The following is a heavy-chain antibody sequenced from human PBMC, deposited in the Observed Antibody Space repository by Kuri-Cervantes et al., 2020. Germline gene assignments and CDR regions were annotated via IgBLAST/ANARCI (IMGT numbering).Heavy chain of an antibody. V-gene: IGHV3-11*04. CDR2: ISSRGSTI. D-gene: IGHD3-10*01. CDR3: SRDLDRELFDYMDV. J-gene: IGHJ6*03. CDR1: GFTFSDYY. Sequence: GESLKILWAASGFTFSDYYMSWIRQAPGKGLEWVSYISSRGSTIYYADSVKGRFTISRDNAKNSRYLQMNSLRAEDTAVYYCSRDLDRELFDYMDVWGKGTTVTVSS.